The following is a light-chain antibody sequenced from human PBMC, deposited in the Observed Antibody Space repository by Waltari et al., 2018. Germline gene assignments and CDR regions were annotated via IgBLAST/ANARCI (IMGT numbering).Light chain of an antibody. CDR1: RSDIGSYSL. V-gene: IGLV2-23*02. CDR3: CSYAGSSTFEI. Sequence: QSALTQPASVSGSPGQAITISCSGSRSDIGSYSLVSWYQQHPGKAPKLMIYEVTKRPTGLSYRFSGSKSGNTAYLTISGLQADDEAHYHCCSYAGSSTFEIFGGGTKVTVL. CDR2: EVT. J-gene: IGLJ2*01.